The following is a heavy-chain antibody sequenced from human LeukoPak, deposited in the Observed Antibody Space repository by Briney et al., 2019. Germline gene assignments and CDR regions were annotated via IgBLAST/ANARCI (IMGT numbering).Heavy chain of an antibody. Sequence: SETLSFTCTVSGYSISSYYWSWIRQPPGKGLEWIGYIYFSGSTHYNPSLKSRVTISVDTSKNQFSLKLTSVTAADKAVYCCAKGGIVYRFGYVVATTVVCWVQGTLVTVSS. CDR1: GYSISSYY. D-gene: IGHD5-12*01. CDR2: IYFSGST. J-gene: IGHJ4*02. CDR3: AKGGIVYRFGYVVATTVVC. V-gene: IGHV4-59*01.